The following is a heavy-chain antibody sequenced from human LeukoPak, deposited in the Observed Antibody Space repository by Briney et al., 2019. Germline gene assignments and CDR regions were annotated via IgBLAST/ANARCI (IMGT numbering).Heavy chain of an antibody. Sequence: ASVKVSCKASGYTFTGYYMHWVRQAPGQGLEWMGWINPNSGGTNYAQKFQGRVTMTRDTSISTAYMELSRLRSDDTAAYYCATRQGIAVAEAYYYYYMDVWGKGTTVTVSS. V-gene: IGHV1-2*02. CDR2: INPNSGGT. CDR1: GYTFTGYY. J-gene: IGHJ6*03. CDR3: ATRQGIAVAEAYYYYYMDV. D-gene: IGHD6-19*01.